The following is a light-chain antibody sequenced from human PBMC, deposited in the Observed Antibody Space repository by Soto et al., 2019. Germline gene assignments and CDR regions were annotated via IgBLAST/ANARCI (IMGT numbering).Light chain of an antibody. V-gene: IGKV1-13*02. CDR2: DGS. CDR3: QQFNSYPLT. CDR1: QAISNY. Sequence: ALQLTQSPSSLSASVGDRVTITCRASQAISNYLAWYQQKPGKTPQLLIYDGSSLESGVPSRFSGGGSGTDFTLSISSLQPEDFATYYCQQFNSYPLTFGQGTRLELK. J-gene: IGKJ5*01.